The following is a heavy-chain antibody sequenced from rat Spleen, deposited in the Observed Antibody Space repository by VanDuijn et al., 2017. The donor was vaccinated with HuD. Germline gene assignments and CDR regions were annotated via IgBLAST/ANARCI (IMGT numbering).Heavy chain of an antibody. V-gene: IGHV5-25*01. J-gene: IGHJ2*01. CDR2: ITNAAGKV. Sequence: EVQLVESGGGLVQPGRSMKLSCAASGLSFSNYDMAWVRQAPTKGLEWVASITNAAGKVHYPDSVKGRFTISRDNAQNTLYLQMNKVGSEDTAIYYCSRPYLDYPGPHYFDYWGQGVMVTVSS. CDR1: GLSFSNYD. D-gene: IGHD1-4*01. CDR3: SRPYLDYPGPHYFDY.